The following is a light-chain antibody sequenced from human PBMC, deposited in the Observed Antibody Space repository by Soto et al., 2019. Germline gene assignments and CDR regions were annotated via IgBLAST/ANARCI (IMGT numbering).Light chain of an antibody. Sequence: QSALTQPASVSGSPGQSITISCTGTSSDVGGYNYVSWYQQHPGKAPKLMIYDVSNRPSGVSNRFSGSKSGNTASLTISGLQAEDEADYDCSSYTSSSTPYVVGTGTKLTVL. V-gene: IGLV2-14*01. CDR1: SSDVGGYNY. CDR3: SSYTSSSTPYV. J-gene: IGLJ1*01. CDR2: DVS.